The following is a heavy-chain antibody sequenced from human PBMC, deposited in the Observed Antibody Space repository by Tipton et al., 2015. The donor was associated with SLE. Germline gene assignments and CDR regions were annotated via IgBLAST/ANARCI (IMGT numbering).Heavy chain of an antibody. CDR1: GYSISSGYY. CDR3: ARQGAAVTMSGWFDP. D-gene: IGHD4-17*01. V-gene: IGHV4-38-2*02. J-gene: IGHJ5*02. CDR2: IYHSGST. Sequence: TLSLTCTVSGYSISSGYYWGWIRQFPGMGLEWIGSIYHSGSTNYNPSLKTRVTISVDTSKNQFSLKVNSVTAGDTAVYYCARQGAAVTMSGWFDPWGQGTLVTVSS.